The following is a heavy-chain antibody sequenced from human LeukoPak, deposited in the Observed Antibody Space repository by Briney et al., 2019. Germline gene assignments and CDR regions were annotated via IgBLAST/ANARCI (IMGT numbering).Heavy chain of an antibody. V-gene: IGHV3-66*02. J-gene: IGHJ4*01. CDR2: IYTGGST. CDR3: ARLPSY. Sequence: GGSLRLSCSASGFTFSNVWMSWVRQAPGKGLEWVSVIYTGGSTYYADAVKGRFTISRDNSKNTLYLQMNSLRLEDTAVYYCARLPSYWGQGTLVTVSS. CDR1: GFTFSNVW.